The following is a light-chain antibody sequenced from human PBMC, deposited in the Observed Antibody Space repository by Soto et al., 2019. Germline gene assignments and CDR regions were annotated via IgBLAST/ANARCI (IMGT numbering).Light chain of an antibody. J-gene: IGKJ1*01. CDR1: ESVGSN. CDR2: DAS. V-gene: IGKV3-15*01. CDR3: QKFNKWPWT. Sequence: EIVITQSPVTLSVSPGERGTLSFRASESVGSNLAWHQQKPGQPPRLLIYDASMRETGVPPRFSGSGSGTEFTLTISNLQSEDFAIYFCQKFNKWPWTFGQGTKVDIK.